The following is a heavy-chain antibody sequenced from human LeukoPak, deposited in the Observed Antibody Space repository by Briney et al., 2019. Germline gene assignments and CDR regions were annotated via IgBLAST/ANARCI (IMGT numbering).Heavy chain of an antibody. Sequence: SETLSLTYTVSGGSISSYYWSWIRQPPGKGLEWIGYICYSGSTNYNPSLKSRVTISVDTSKNQFSLKLSSVTAADTAVYYCARTPVGGTLYFDYWGQGTLVTVSS. CDR1: GGSISSYY. CDR3: ARTPVGGTLYFDY. V-gene: IGHV4-59*01. D-gene: IGHD1-26*01. CDR2: ICYSGST. J-gene: IGHJ4*02.